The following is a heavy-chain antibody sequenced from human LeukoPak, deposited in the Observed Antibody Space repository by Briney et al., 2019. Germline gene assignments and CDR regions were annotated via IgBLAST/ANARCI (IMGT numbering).Heavy chain of an antibody. D-gene: IGHD2-2*01. Sequence: GGSLRLSCVASGFSFSYYSMNWVRQAPGKGLEWVSYSSTSRSTIYYADSVKGRFTISRDDAKNSLYLQMNSLRPEDTAVYYCARQLLSWRGDYYYQYYMDVWGKGTTVTVSS. V-gene: IGHV3-48*04. CDR1: GFSFSYYS. CDR2: SSTSRSTI. J-gene: IGHJ6*03. CDR3: ARQLLSWRGDYYYQYYMDV.